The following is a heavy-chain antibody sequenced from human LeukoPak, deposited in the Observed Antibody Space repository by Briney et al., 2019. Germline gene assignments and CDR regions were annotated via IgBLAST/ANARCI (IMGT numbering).Heavy chain of an antibody. CDR1: GFTLTSSA. D-gene: IGHD3-10*01. CDR3: AADPVGITMVRGGDGMDV. J-gene: IGHJ6*02. V-gene: IGHV1-58*01. Sequence: SVKVSCTASGFTLTSSAVQWVRQARGQRLEWIGWIVVGSGTTNYAQKFQERVTITRDMSTSTAYMELSSLRSEDTAVYYCAADPVGITMVRGGDGMDVWGQGTTVTVSS. CDR2: IVVGSGTT.